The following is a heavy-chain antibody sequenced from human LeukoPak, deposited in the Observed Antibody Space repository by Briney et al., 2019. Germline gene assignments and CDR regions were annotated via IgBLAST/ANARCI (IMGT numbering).Heavy chain of an antibody. CDR1: GFTFSSYA. CDR2: ISGSGGST. Sequence: PGGSLRLSCAASGFTFSSYAMSWVRQAPGKGLEWVSAISGSGGSTYYADSVKGRFTISRDNSKNTLYLQMNSLRAEDTAVYYCAVATIDVYGYYFDYWGQGTLVTVSS. V-gene: IGHV3-23*01. CDR3: AVATIDVYGYYFDY. J-gene: IGHJ4*02. D-gene: IGHD5-12*01.